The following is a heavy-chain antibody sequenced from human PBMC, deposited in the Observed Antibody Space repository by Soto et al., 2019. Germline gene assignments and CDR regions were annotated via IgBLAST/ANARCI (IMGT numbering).Heavy chain of an antibody. CDR2: IRGFSPYT. D-gene: IGHD2-15*01. V-gene: IGHV3-21*01. J-gene: IGHJ6*02. CDR1: GFTFRTYT. CDR3: ARDRGYDAHDYYYNAMDV. Sequence: KPGGSLRLSCVASGFTFRTYTMNWVRRAPGKGLEWVSGIRGFSPYTFYAESVKGRFTISRDNAKNSLYLQMNSLGVEDTAVYYCARDRGYDAHDYYYNAMDVWGQGTTVTVSS.